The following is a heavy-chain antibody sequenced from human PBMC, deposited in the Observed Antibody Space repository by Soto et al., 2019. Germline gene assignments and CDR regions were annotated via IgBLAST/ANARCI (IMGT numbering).Heavy chain of an antibody. CDR2: INPSGGST. CDR1: GYTFTSYY. V-gene: IGHV1-46*03. D-gene: IGHD3-3*01. CDR3: ASSTYYDFWSGYYFAFDI. J-gene: IGHJ3*02. Sequence: QVQLVQSGAEVKKPGASVKVSCKASGYTFTSYYMHWVRQAPGQGLEWMGIINPSGGSTSYAQKFQGRVTMTRDTSTSTVYMELSSLRSEDTAVYYCASSTYYDFWSGYYFAFDIWGQGTMVTVSS.